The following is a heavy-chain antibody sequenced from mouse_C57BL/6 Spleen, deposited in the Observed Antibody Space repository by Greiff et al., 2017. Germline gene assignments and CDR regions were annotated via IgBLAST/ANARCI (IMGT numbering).Heavy chain of an antibody. Sequence: VQLQQPGAELVKPGASVKLSCKASGYTFTSYWMHWVKQRPGQGLEWIGMIHPNSGSTNYNEKFKGKATLTVDKSSSTAYMQLSSLTSEDSAVYYCAREDVYGSTSVDYWGQGTSVTVSS. CDR1: GYTFTSYW. CDR3: AREDVYGSTSVDY. J-gene: IGHJ4*01. V-gene: IGHV1-64*01. CDR2: IHPNSGST. D-gene: IGHD1-1*01.